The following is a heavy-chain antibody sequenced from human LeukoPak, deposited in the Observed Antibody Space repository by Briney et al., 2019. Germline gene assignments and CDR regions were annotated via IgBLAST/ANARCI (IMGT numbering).Heavy chain of an antibody. CDR2: GYSTGST. J-gene: IGHJ4*02. Sequence: SETLSLTCTVSGGSISSDYWSWIRQPPGKGLEWIGYGYSTGSTNYNPSLKSRVTISVDTSKNQFSLKLSSVTAADTAVYYCARAGEVEMATIAPLYFDYWGQGTLVTVSS. V-gene: IGHV4-59*01. D-gene: IGHD5-24*01. CDR3: ARAGEVEMATIAPLYFDY. CDR1: GGSISSDY.